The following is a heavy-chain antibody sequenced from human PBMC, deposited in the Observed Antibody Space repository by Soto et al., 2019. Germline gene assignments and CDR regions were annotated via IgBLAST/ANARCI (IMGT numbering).Heavy chain of an antibody. CDR1: GFTLSSYG. V-gene: IGHV3-30*18. J-gene: IGHJ4*02. D-gene: IGHD6-6*01. CDR2: ISYDGSNK. Sequence: GGSLILSCAASGFTLSSYGMHWVRQAPGKGLEWVAVISYDGSNKYYADSVKGRFTISRDNSKNTLYLQMNSLRAEDTAVYYCAKDLRAGYSSSSGCSDYWGQGTLVTVSS. CDR3: AKDLRAGYSSSSGCSDY.